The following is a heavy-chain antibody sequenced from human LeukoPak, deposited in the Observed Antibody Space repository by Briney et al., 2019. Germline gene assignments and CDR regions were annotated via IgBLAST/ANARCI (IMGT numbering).Heavy chain of an antibody. J-gene: IGHJ6*02. CDR1: GFTFSNYY. Sequence: PGGSLRLSCTASGFTFSNYYMSWVRQAPGKGLEWLANINHEGSEKNYVDSVKGRFTISRDNTKSSVFLQMNSLRAEDTALYYCTKDGAATAPPEVMAVWGQGTTVTVSS. CDR3: TKDGAATAPPEVMAV. D-gene: IGHD6-13*01. V-gene: IGHV3-7*01. CDR2: INHEGSEK.